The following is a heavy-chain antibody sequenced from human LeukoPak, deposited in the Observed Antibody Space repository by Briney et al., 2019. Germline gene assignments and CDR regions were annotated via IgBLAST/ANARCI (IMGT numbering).Heavy chain of an antibody. V-gene: IGHV4-34*01. D-gene: IGHD3-10*01. CDR1: GGSFSGYY. CDR2: INRSGST. Sequence: PSETLSLTCAVYGGSFSGYYWSWIRQPPGKGLEWIGEINRSGSTNYNPSLKSRVTISVDTSKNQFSLKLSSVTAADTAVYYCARLSLFWELSWFDPWGQGTLVTVSS. J-gene: IGHJ5*02. CDR3: ARLSLFWELSWFDP.